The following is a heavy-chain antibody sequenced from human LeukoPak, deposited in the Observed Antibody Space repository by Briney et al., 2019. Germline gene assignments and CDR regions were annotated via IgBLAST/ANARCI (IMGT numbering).Heavy chain of an antibody. D-gene: IGHD2-21*02. CDR2: ISGSGGST. CDR1: GFTFSSYT. CDR3: AKVAGAYSRVVVTAEY. J-gene: IGHJ4*02. Sequence: PGGSLRLSCAASGFTFSSYTMSWVRQAPGKGLEWVSAISGSGGSTYYADSVKGRFTISRDNSKNTLYLQMNSLRAEDTAVYYCAKVAGAYSRVVVTAEYWGQGTLVTVSS. V-gene: IGHV3-23*01.